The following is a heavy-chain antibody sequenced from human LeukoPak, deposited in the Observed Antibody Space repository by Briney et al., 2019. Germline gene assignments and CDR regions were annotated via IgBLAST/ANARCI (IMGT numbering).Heavy chain of an antibody. CDR1: GGTFSSYA. J-gene: IGHJ4*02. CDR2: IIPIFGTA. Sequence: SVKVSCKASGGTFSSYAISWVRQAPGQGLEWMGRIIPIFGTANYAQKFQGRVTITTDESTSTAYMELSSLRSEDTAVYYCARDAQYSSSSAYFDYWGQGTLVTVSP. D-gene: IGHD6-6*01. V-gene: IGHV1-69*05. CDR3: ARDAQYSSSSAYFDY.